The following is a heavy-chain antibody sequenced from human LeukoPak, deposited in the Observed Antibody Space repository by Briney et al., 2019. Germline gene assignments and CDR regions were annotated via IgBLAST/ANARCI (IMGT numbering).Heavy chain of an antibody. J-gene: IGHJ4*02. V-gene: IGHV4-59*01. CDR3: ARADHYYGSGSYDY. Sequence: PETLSLTCTVSGVSISSYYWSWIRQPPGKGLEWIGYIYYSGSTNYNPSLKSRVTISVDTSKNQFSLKLSSVTAADTAVYYCARADHYYGSGSYDYWGQGTLVTVSS. CDR2: IYYSGST. D-gene: IGHD3-10*01. CDR1: GVSISSYY.